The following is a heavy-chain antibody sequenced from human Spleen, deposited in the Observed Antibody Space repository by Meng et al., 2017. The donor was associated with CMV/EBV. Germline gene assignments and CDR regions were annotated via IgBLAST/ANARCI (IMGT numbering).Heavy chain of an antibody. J-gene: IGHJ5*02. CDR3: ARGRETYSYGSGSWWWFDP. CDR2: INHSGST. D-gene: IGHD3-10*01. Sequence: SETLSLTCAVHGESLGVYDGALRGYYWSWIRQPPGKGLEWIGEINHSGSTNYSPSLKSRVTISVDTSKNQFSLKLNSVTAADTAFYYCARGRETYSYGSGSWWWFDPWGQGTLVTVSS. CDR1: GESLGVYDGALRGYY. V-gene: IGHV4-34*01.